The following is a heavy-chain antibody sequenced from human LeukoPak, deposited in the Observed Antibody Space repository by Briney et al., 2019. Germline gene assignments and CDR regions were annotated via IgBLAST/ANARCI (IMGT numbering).Heavy chain of an antibody. D-gene: IGHD6-25*01. CDR3: ARVGSAADWYFDL. J-gene: IGHJ2*01. CDR2: ISSSSYI. Sequence: GGSLRLSCAASGFTFSSYSMNWVRQAPGKGLEWVSSISSSSYIYYADSVKGRFTISRDNAKNSLYLQMNSLRAEDTAVYYCARVGSAADWYFDLWGRGTLVTVSS. V-gene: IGHV3-21*01. CDR1: GFTFSSYS.